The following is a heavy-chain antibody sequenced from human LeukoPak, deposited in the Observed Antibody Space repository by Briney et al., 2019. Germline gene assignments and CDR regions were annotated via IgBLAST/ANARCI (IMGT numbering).Heavy chain of an antibody. CDR2: IKQDGSEK. V-gene: IGHV3-7*01. D-gene: IGHD3-16*01. CDR1: GFTFSSYW. CDR3: ARVMSASVWRSYGSYYYYYYMDI. J-gene: IGHJ6*03. Sequence: PGGSLRLYCAASGFTFSSYWMSWVRQAPGKGLEWVANIKQDGSEKYSVDSVKGRFTISRDNAKNSLYMQMNSLRAEDTAVYYCARVMSASVWRSYGSYYYYYYMDIWGKGTTVTVSS.